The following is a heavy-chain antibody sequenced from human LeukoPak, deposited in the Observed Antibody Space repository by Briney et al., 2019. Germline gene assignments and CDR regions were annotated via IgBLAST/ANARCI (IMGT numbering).Heavy chain of an antibody. CDR3: AREANYYYMDV. D-gene: IGHD1-26*01. Sequence: GGSLRLSCAASGFTVSSNYMSWVRQAPGKGLEWVSVIYSGGSTYYADSVKGRFTISRDNSKNTLYLQMNSLRAEDTAVYYCAREANYYYMDVWGKGTTVTVSS. CDR1: GFTVSSNY. CDR2: IYSGGST. V-gene: IGHV3-66*02. J-gene: IGHJ6*03.